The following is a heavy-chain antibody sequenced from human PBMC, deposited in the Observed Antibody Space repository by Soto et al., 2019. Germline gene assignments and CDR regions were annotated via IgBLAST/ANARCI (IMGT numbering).Heavy chain of an antibody. CDR2: INAGNGNT. V-gene: IGHV1-3*01. CDR1: GYTFTSYA. CDR3: GRGLAWLGEYNYYYGMDV. J-gene: IGHJ6*02. D-gene: IGHD3-10*01. Sequence: ASVKVSCKASGYTFTSYAMHWVRQAPGQRLEWMGWINAGNGNTKYSQKFQGRVTITRDTSASTAYMELSSLRSEDTAVYYCGRGLAWLGEYNYYYGMDVWGQGTTVTVSS.